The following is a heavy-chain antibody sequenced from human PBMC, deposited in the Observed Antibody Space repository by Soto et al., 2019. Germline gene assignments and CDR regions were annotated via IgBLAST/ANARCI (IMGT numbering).Heavy chain of an antibody. CDR1: GFTFSSYA. CDR2: ISGSGGST. J-gene: IGHJ4*02. D-gene: IGHD6-13*01. V-gene: IGHV3-23*01. CDR3: AKDRGSSWYVGDY. Sequence: GGSLRLSCAASGFTFSSYAMSWVRQAPGKGLEWVSAISGSGGSTYYADSVKGWFTISRDNSKNTLYLQMNSLRAEDTAVYYCAKDRGSSWYVGDYWGQGTLVTVSS.